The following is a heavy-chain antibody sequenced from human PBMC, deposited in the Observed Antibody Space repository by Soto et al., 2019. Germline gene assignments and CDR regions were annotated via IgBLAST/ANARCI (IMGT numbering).Heavy chain of an antibody. CDR3: ARAKLGYCSSTSCYHYYYGMDV. J-gene: IGHJ6*02. CDR1: GFTVSSNY. Sequence: GSLRLSCAASGFTVSSNYMSWVRQAAGKGLEWVSVIYSGGSTYYADSVKGRFTISRDNSKNTLYLQMNSLRAEETAVYYCARAKLGYCSSTSCYHYYYGMDVWGQGTTVTVSS. V-gene: IGHV3-53*01. D-gene: IGHD2-2*01. CDR2: IYSGGST.